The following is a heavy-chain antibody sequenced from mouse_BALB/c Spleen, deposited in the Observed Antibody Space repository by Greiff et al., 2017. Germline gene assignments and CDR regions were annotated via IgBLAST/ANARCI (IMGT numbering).Heavy chain of an antibody. CDR2: ILPGSGST. CDR1: GYTFSSYW. J-gene: IGHJ4*01. CDR3: ASRPGAMDD. Sequence: QVQLQQSGAELMKPGASVKISCKATGYTFSSYWIEWVKQRPGHGLEWIGEILPGSGSTNYNEKFKGKATFTADTSSNTAYMQLSSLTSEDSAVYYCASRPGAMDDWGQGTSVTVSS. V-gene: IGHV1-9*01.